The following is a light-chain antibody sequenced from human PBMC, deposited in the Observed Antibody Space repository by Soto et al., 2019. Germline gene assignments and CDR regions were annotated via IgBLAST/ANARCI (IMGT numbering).Light chain of an antibody. CDR1: QSVSSN. CDR3: QQYLNRLT. J-gene: IGKJ4*01. V-gene: IGKV3-15*01. CDR2: GAS. Sequence: EIVMTQSQTTLSVSPGERATLSCRASQSVSSNLVWYQQKPGQAPRLLIYGASTRATGIPARFSGSGSGTEFTLTISSLQSEDFAVYYCQQYLNRLTFGGGTKVEIK.